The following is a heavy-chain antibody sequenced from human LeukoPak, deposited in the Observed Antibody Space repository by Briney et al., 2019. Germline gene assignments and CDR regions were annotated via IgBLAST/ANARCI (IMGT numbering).Heavy chain of an antibody. D-gene: IGHD5-18*01. CDR2: INHSGST. Sequence: SETLSLTCAVYGGSFSGYYWSWIRQPPGKGLEWIGEINHSGSTNYNPSLKSRVTISVDTSKNQFSLKLSSVTAADTAVYYCAREGNPGGNNYGHCPDYWGQGTLVTVSS. CDR1: GGSFSGYY. V-gene: IGHV4-34*01. J-gene: IGHJ4*02. CDR3: AREGNPGGNNYGHCPDY.